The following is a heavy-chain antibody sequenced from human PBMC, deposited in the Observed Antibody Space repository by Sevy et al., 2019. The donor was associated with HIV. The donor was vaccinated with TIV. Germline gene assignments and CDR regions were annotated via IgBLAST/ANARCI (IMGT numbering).Heavy chain of an antibody. CDR3: ASHVYCSGGSCYSDY. D-gene: IGHD2-15*01. CDR1: GYSFTSYW. CDR2: IYPGDSDT. J-gene: IGHJ4*02. V-gene: IGHV5-51*01. Sequence: GESLKISCKGSGYSFTSYWIGWVRQMPGKGLEWMGIIYPGDSDTRYSPSFQGQVTISADKSISTAYLQWSSLKASDTAMYYCASHVYCSGGSCYSDYWGQGTLVTVSS.